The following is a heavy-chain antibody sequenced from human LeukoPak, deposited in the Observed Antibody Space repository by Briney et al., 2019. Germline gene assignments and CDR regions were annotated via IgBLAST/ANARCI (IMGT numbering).Heavy chain of an antibody. CDR1: WYSIRSGYY. CDR3: ARERGYFDL. CDR2: IDHSWRT. Sequence: SETLSLTCTVWWYSIRSGYYWGSIGHPPGNWLEWVGIIDHSWRTDYNPSLKSQLTISVDTSKNHFSLKLSSVTAADTAVYSCARERGYFDLWGRGTLVTVSS. J-gene: IGHJ2*01. V-gene: IGHV4-38-2*02.